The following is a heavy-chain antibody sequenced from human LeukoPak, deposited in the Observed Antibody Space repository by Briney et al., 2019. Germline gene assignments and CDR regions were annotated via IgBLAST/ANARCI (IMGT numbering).Heavy chain of an antibody. V-gene: IGHV4-59*08. CDR2: IHSSGNT. J-gene: IGHJ4*02. CDR1: GGSISPYY. D-gene: IGHD6-19*01. Sequence: SETLSLTCTVSGGSISPYYWSWIRQPPGKGLEWIGYIHSSGNTNYNPALKSRVTISVDTSKNQFSLKVTSVTAADTAVYYCARHSIVGQWLVPFDYWGQGTLVTVSS. CDR3: ARHSIVGQWLVPFDY.